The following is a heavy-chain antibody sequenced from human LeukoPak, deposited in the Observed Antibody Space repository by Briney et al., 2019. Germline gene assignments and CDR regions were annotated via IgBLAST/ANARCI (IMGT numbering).Heavy chain of an antibody. J-gene: IGHJ5*02. D-gene: IGHD1-14*01. Sequence: GGSLRLSCAASGFTFSSYAMHWVRQAPGKGLEWVAVISYDGSNKYYADSVKGRFTISRDNSKNTLNLQMNSLRAEDTAVYYCARDYNRGIPSSGWFDPWGQGTLVTVSS. CDR3: ARDYNRGIPSSGWFDP. CDR2: ISYDGSNK. V-gene: IGHV3-30*01. CDR1: GFTFSSYA.